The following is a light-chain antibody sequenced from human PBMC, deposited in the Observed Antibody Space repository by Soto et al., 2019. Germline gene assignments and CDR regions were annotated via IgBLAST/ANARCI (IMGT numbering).Light chain of an antibody. CDR1: QSVLYSSNNKNY. V-gene: IGKV4-1*01. CDR3: QQCYSAPTWT. Sequence: DIVMTQSPDSLAVSLGERATINCKSSQSVLYSSNNKNYLAWFQQKPGQPPKLLIYWASTRESGVPDRFSGSGSGTDFTLTISGLQAEDVAVYYCQQCYSAPTWTFGQGTKVDIK. J-gene: IGKJ1*01. CDR2: WAS.